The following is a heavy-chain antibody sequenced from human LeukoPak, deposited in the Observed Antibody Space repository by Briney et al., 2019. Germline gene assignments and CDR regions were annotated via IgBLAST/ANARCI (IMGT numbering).Heavy chain of an antibody. CDR1: GFTVSSNY. CDR2: LYSGGST. J-gene: IGHJ6*02. V-gene: IGHV3-66*01. CDR3: ARWGSGDYDYYYGMDV. Sequence: GGSLRLSCAASGFTVSSNYMSWVRQAPGKGLEWVSVLYSGGSTYYAGSVKGRFTSSRDKSKNTLYLQMNSLRAEDTAVYYCARWGSGDYDYYYGMDVWGQGTTVTVSS. D-gene: IGHD4-17*01.